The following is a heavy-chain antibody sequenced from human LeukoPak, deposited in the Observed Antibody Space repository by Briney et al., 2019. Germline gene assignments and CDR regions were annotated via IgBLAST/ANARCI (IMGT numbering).Heavy chain of an antibody. CDR3: AMIDIVVVVAGRYFDY. CDR2: ISGDGGST. V-gene: IGHV3-43*02. Sequence: GGSLRLSCAASGFTFDDYAMHWVRQAPGKGLEWVSLISGDGGSTYYADSVKGRFTISIDNSKNSLYLQMNSLRTEDTALYYCAMIDIVVVVAGRYFDYWGQGTLVTVSS. D-gene: IGHD2-15*01. J-gene: IGHJ4*02. CDR1: GFTFDDYA.